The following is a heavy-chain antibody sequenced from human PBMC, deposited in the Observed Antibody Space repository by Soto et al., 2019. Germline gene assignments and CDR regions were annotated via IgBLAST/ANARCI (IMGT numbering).Heavy chain of an antibody. Sequence: SETLSLTCTVSGSDITTYYWSWLRQSPGKGLEWIGHIYDTGSTTYNPSLKSRVTISVDTSNKQFSLRMTSVTAADTAVYYCARCPIDHNWFDPWRQGTRVTVSS. D-gene: IGHD3-9*01. V-gene: IGHV4-59*01. CDR1: GSDITTYY. CDR3: ARCPIDHNWFDP. CDR2: IYDTGST. J-gene: IGHJ5*02.